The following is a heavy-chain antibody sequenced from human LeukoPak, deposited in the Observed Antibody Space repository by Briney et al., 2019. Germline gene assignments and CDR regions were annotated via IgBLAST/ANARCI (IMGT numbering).Heavy chain of an antibody. CDR1: GGSFSSYY. CDR3: ARGHGIVATLPFDY. V-gene: IGHV4-34*01. J-gene: IGHJ4*02. CDR2: INHSGSN. Sequence: SETLSLTCAVYGGSFSSYYWSWIRQPPGKGLEWIGEINHSGSNNYNTSLKSRVTISVDTSKNQFSLKLSSVTAADTAVDYCARGHGIVATLPFDYWGQGTLVTVSS. D-gene: IGHD5-12*01.